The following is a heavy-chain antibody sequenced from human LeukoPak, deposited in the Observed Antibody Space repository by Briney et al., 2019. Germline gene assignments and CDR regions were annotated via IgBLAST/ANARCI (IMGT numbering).Heavy chain of an antibody. CDR2: ISYDGSNK. Sequence: PGGSLRLSCAASGLTFSSYAMHWVRQAPGKGLEWVAVISYDGSNKYYADSVKGRFTISRDNSKNTLYLQMNSLRAEDTAVYYCARDVSGIYGSGSYSVYWGQGTLATVSS. CDR3: ARDVSGIYGSGSYSVY. J-gene: IGHJ4*02. CDR1: GLTFSSYA. D-gene: IGHD3-10*01. V-gene: IGHV3-30*04.